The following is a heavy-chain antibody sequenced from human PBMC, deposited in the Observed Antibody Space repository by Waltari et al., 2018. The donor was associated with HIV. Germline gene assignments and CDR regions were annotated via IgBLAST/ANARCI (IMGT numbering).Heavy chain of an antibody. V-gene: IGHV3-30*01. CDR1: RFTFSSFA. CDR2: IAYDGSEK. CDR3: ARGRGGPDY. J-gene: IGHJ4*02. D-gene: IGHD3-10*01. Sequence: QVQLVESGGGVVQSGRSLSPSCAASRFTFSSFAMHCVRQAPGKGLEWVAVIAYDGSEKYYGDSVKGRFTISRDNSKNTLYLQMNSLRVEDTAVYYCARGRGGPDYWGQGTLVTVSS.